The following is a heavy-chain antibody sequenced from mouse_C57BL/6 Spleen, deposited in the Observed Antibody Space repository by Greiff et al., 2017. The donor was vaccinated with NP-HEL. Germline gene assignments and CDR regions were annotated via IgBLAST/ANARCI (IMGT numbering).Heavy chain of an antibody. CDR1: GYAFSSSW. Sequence: VQLQQSGPELVKPGASVKISCKASGYAFSSSWMNRVKQRPGKGLEWIGRIYPGDGDTNYNGKFKGKATLTADKSSSTAYMQLSSLTSEDSAVYFCASPTWFAYWGQGTLVTVSA. J-gene: IGHJ3*01. CDR3: ASPTWFAY. CDR2: IYPGDGDT. V-gene: IGHV1-82*01.